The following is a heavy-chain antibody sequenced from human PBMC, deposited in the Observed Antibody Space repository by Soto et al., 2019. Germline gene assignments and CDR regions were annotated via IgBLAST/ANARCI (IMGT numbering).Heavy chain of an antibody. J-gene: IGHJ4*02. D-gene: IGHD3-16*01. Sequence: SETLSLTCVVSGYSISTGFNWGWIRRPPGKGLEWIGSIYHSVSTYYNPSLKSRITLSADTSKNQISLKMSSVTAADTAVYYCARDWGTGFYHFECCRRGTLFTFSS. CDR1: GYSISTGFN. V-gene: IGHV4-38-2*02. CDR2: IYHSVST. CDR3: ARDWGTGFYHFEC.